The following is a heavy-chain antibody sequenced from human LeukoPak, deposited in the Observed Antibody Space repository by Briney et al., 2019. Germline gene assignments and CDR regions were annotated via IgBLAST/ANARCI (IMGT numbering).Heavy chain of an antibody. D-gene: IGHD1/OR15-1a*01. J-gene: IGHJ6*03. CDR1: GFTVSSNF. CDR3: ARDGYGNTYMDV. CDR2: IYSGGTT. Sequence: PGGSLRLSCAASGFTVSSNFMSWVRQAPGKGLEWVSVIYSGGTTYYADSVKGRFTISRDNSKNTLYLQMNSLRAEDTAVYYCARDGYGNTYMDVWGKVTTVTVSS. V-gene: IGHV3-53*01.